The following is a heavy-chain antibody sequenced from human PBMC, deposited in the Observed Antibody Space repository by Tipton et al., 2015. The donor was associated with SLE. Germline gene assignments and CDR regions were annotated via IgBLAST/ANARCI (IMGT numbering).Heavy chain of an antibody. J-gene: IGHJ3*02. D-gene: IGHD4-17*01. CDR2: TYRGGSR. Sequence: VQLVQSGGGLVQPGSSLRLSCAASGFTVSSNDMSWVRQAPGKGLEWISVTYRGGSRYLADAVKGRFTVSRDNSKNTLHLQMDILRADDTAVYYCATTVTTWGAFDIWGQGTMVTVSS. CDR3: ATTVTTWGAFDI. V-gene: IGHV3-53*04. CDR1: GFTVSSND.